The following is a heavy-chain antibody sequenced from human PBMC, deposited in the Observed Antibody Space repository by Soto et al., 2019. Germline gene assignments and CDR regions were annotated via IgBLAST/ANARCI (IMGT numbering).Heavy chain of an antibody. Sequence: SETLSLTCTVSGASISSSYWSWIRRPPGKGLEWIGYIYHSGSTKYNPSLKSRVTISVDTSKNQFSVKLSSVTAADTAVYYCARGKYDSSGYYVGILDYWGQGTLVTVSS. CDR2: IYHSGST. J-gene: IGHJ4*02. CDR3: ARGKYDSSGYYVGILDY. D-gene: IGHD3-22*01. CDR1: GASISSSY. V-gene: IGHV4-59*01.